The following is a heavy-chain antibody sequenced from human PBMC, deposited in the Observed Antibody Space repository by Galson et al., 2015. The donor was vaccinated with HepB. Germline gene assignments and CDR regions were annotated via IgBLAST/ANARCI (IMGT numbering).Heavy chain of an antibody. CDR2: INVGSGDP. CDR1: GYTFTSHA. V-gene: IGHV1-3*01. Sequence: SVKVSCKASGYTFTSHAIHWVRQAPGHRPEWMGWINVGSGDPKYSQKFQSVLTITRDTSASTAYMTLSSLKYEDTGIYYCATNYGSGAYYYYYIDVWGKGTAVAVSS. J-gene: IGHJ6*03. D-gene: IGHD3-10*01. CDR3: ATNYGSGAYYYYYIDV.